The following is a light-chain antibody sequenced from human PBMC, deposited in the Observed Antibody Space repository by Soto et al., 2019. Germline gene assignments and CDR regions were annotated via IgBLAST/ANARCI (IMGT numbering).Light chain of an antibody. V-gene: IGLV2-14*01. J-gene: IGLJ2*01. CDR1: SSDIGGYNY. CDR2: GVS. Sequence: QSALTQPASVSGSPGQSITISCTGTSSDIGGYNYVSWYQQYPGKAPKLMIFGVSDRPSGVSNRFSGSKSGTTASLTISGLQAEDEADYYCSSYNTSSTVVVFGGGTKLTVL. CDR3: SSYNTSSTVVV.